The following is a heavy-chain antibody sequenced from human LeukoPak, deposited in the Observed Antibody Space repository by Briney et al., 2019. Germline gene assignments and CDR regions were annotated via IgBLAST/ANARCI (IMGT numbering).Heavy chain of an antibody. Sequence: ASVKVSCKASGYTFTSYAMDWVRQAPGQSLEWMGWINAGSGITKYSQKFQGRVTITRDTSASTAYMELSSLRSEDTAVYYCARVYGDYLDAFDIWGQGTMVTVSS. CDR2: INAGSGIT. CDR3: ARVYGDYLDAFDI. D-gene: IGHD4-17*01. V-gene: IGHV1-3*01. CDR1: GYTFTSYA. J-gene: IGHJ3*02.